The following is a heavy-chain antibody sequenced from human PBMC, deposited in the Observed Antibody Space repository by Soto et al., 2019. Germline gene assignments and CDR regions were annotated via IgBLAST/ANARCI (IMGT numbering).Heavy chain of an antibody. Sequence: SETLSRTCTVSCGSISSYYWSCIRQPPWKGLEWIVYIYYSGSTNYNPSLKSRVTISVDTSKNQFSLMLSSVTAADTAVYYCARGSPNHDILTGYSPGHFDIWGQGTMVTVSS. D-gene: IGHD3-9*01. V-gene: IGHV4-59*01. J-gene: IGHJ3*02. CDR1: CGSISSYY. CDR3: ARGSPNHDILTGYSPGHFDI. CDR2: IYYSGST.